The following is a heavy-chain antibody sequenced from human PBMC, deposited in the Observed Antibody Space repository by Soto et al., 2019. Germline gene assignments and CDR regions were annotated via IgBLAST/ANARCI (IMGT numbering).Heavy chain of an antibody. CDR3: ATPTPLRGAMITNINFDF. CDR1: GYTFTSYG. D-gene: IGHD3-10*01. V-gene: IGHV1-18*04. Sequence: ASVKVSCQASGYTFTSYGITSVRQAPGQRLEWMGWISAYNGNTNYAQKLQGRVTMTTDTSTSTAYMELSGLKSDDTAVYYCATPTPLRGAMITNINFDFWGQGTLVTVSS. J-gene: IGHJ4*02. CDR2: ISAYNGNT.